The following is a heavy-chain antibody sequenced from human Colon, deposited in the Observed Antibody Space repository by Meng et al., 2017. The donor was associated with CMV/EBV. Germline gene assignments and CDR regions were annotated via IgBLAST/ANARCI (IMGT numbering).Heavy chain of an antibody. CDR1: GFTFSRYT. D-gene: IGHD2-21*02. J-gene: IGHJ6*02. V-gene: IGHV3-21*01. Sequence: GESLKISCTASGFTFSRYTMNWVRQAPGKGLEWVSAISKESKYIWYADSVKGRITISRDNARNSLYLQVNSLRGEDTAVYYCARGSVTYYGMDVWGQGTTVTVSS. CDR2: ISKESKYI. CDR3: ARGSVTYYGMDV.